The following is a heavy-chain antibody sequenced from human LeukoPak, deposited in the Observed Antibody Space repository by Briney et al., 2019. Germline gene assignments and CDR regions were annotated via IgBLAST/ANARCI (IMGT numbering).Heavy chain of an antibody. CDR3: ARDLYYYDSSGPLYYMDV. Sequence: GGSLRLSCAASGFTFSSYWVSWVRRARGKALVGVANIKQGGSEKYYVDSVKGRFTISRDNAKNSLYLQMNSLRAEDTAVYYCARDLYYYDSSGPLYYMDVWGKGTTVTVSS. V-gene: IGHV3-7*01. CDR2: IKQGGSEK. J-gene: IGHJ6*03. D-gene: IGHD3-22*01. CDR1: GFTFSSYW.